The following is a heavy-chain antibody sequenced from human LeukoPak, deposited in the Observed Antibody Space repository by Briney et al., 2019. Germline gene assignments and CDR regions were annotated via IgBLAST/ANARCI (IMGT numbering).Heavy chain of an antibody. CDR1: GGSISSYY. V-gene: IGHV4-59*01. CDR2: VDYRGNT. D-gene: IGHD2-15*01. Sequence: SETLSLTCTISGGSISSYYWSWIRQPPGKGLEWIGYVDYRGNTNYNPSLKSRVTISIDTSKNLFSLKLNSVTAADTAVYYCARVEVGAANRQWYGMDVWGQGTTVTVSS. J-gene: IGHJ6*02. CDR3: ARVEVGAANRQWYGMDV.